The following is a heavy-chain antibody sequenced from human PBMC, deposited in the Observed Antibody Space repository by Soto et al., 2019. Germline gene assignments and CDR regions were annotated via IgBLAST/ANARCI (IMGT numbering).Heavy chain of an antibody. CDR2: IYSGGST. CDR1: GFTVSRNY. Sequence: EVQLVESGGGLIQPGGSLGLSWAASGFTVSRNYMSWVRQAPGKGLEWVPVIYSGGSTYYADSVKGRFTSSRDNSKNTLYLQMNSLRAEDTAVYYCARLDTAMFLSWGQGTLVTVSS. CDR3: ARLDTAMFLS. D-gene: IGHD5-18*01. J-gene: IGHJ5*02. V-gene: IGHV3-53*01.